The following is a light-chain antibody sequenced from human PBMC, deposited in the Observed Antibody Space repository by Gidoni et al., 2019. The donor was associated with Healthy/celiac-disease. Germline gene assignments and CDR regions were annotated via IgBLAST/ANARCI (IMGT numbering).Light chain of an antibody. CDR3: RQYGSSPLT. CDR2: YAS. V-gene: IGKV3D-20*01. CDR1: QSVSSSY. J-gene: IGKJ4*01. Sequence: GERATLSCGASQSVSSSYLAWNQQKHGLATRLLIWYASSRPSGIPDRFSGSGPGTDFTLTISRLEPADFAVYYCRQYGSSPLTFGGETKVEIK.